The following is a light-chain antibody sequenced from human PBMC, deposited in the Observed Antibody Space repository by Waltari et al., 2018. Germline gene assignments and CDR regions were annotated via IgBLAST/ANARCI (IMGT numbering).Light chain of an antibody. CDR2: EVT. Sequence: QSALTQPASVSGSPGQSITISCTGTHSAVGGYNSVSWYQQRPGKTTQLLVSEVTNRPSGVANRFSGSKSDNTASLTISGLLAEDEADYYCSSYTNSSTYVFGTGTKVTVL. CDR1: HSAVGGYNS. V-gene: IGLV2-14*01. J-gene: IGLJ1*01. CDR3: SSYTNSSTYV.